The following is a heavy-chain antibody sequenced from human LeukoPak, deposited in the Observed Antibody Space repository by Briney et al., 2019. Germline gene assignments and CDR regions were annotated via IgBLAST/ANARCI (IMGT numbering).Heavy chain of an antibody. V-gene: IGHV3-30-3*01. CDR3: ARDLIAVTGTGFWFDP. D-gene: IGHD6-19*01. CDR1: GFTFSTYV. CDR2: ISDDGSTK. Sequence: GGSLRFSCAASGFTFSTYVLHWVRKAPGKGLEGVAVISDDGSTKYYADSVKGRFTISRDNSKNMLYLQMNSLRAEDSAVYYCARDLIAVTGTGFWFDPRGQGTLVTVSS. J-gene: IGHJ5*02.